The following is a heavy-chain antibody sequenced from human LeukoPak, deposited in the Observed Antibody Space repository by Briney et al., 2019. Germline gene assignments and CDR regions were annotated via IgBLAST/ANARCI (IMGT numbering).Heavy chain of an antibody. D-gene: IGHD3-22*01. CDR3: ARVPLHDSSGHYYPH. CDR2: INGGNGNA. V-gene: IGHV1-3*01. J-gene: IGHJ1*01. Sequence: GASVKVSCKTSGYTFTNYGMHWVRQAPGQRLEWVGWINGGNGNAKYSQNFQGRVTIIRDTSASTAYMELSSLRSEDTAVYYCARVPLHDSSGHYYPHWGQGTLVTVSS. CDR1: GYTFTNYG.